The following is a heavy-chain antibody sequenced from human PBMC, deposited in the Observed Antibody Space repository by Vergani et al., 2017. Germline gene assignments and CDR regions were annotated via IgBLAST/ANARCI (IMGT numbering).Heavy chain of an antibody. Sequence: EVQLLESGGGVVQPGGSLRLACAASGFTFSNYDMSWVRQAPGKGMEWVSALSGSGSSTYSADSVKGRFTISSDNSKNTLFLLMNSPRAEDTAVYYCAKGATVTTYYYYYYMDVWGKGTTVTVSS. CDR2: LSGSGSST. CDR1: GFTFSNYD. D-gene: IGHD4-11*01. V-gene: IGHV3-23*01. J-gene: IGHJ6*03. CDR3: AKGATVTTYYYYYYMDV.